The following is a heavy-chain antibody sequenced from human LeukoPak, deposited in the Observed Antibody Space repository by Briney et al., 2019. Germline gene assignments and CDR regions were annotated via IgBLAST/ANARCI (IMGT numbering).Heavy chain of an antibody. J-gene: IGHJ4*02. V-gene: IGHV4-59*01. Sequence: SETLSLTCTVSRGSISSYYWSWIRQPPGKGLEWIGYIYYTGSTNYNPSLKSRVTISVDTSKNQFSLKLSSVTAADTAVYYCARSDYGSGSYYFDYWGQGTLVTVSS. CDR2: IYYTGST. CDR1: RGSISSYY. CDR3: ARSDYGSGSYYFDY. D-gene: IGHD3-10*01.